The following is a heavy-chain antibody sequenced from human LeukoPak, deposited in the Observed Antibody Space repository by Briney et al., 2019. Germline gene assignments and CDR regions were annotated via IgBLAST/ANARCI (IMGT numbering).Heavy chain of an antibody. CDR2: INPNSGGT. D-gene: IGHD3-22*01. CDR1: GYTFTGYY. CDR3: ARGPFSYYYDSSPPEGYFDY. Sequence: GASVKVSCKASGYTFTGYYMHWVRQAPGQGLELMGWINPNSGGTNYAQKFQGRVTMTRDTSISTAYMELSRLRSDDTAVYYCARGPFSYYYDSSPPEGYFDYWGQGTLVTVSS. J-gene: IGHJ4*02. V-gene: IGHV1-2*02.